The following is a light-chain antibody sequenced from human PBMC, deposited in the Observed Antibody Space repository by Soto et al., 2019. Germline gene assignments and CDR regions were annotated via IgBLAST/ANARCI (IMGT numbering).Light chain of an antibody. J-gene: IGKJ2*01. CDR1: QSVSSSY. CDR2: GAS. Sequence: ELVLTQSPGTLSLSPGERATLSCRASQSVSSSYLAWYQQRPGQSPRLLIYGASTRATGIPDRFSGSASGADFTLTISRLEPEDSAVYYCQEYGDSPPRYTFGQGTKLEIK. V-gene: IGKV3-20*01. CDR3: QEYGDSPPRYT.